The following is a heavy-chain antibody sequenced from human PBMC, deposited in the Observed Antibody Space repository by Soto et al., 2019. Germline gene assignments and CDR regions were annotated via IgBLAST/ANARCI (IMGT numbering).Heavy chain of an antibody. J-gene: IGHJ6*02. V-gene: IGHV1-8*01. CDR2: MNPNSGNT. CDR1: GYTFTSYD. Sequence: ASVKVSCKASGYTFTSYDINWVRQATGQGLEWMGWMNPNSGNTGYAQKFQGRVTMTRNTSISTAYMELSSLRSEDTAVYYCARAPLPPITMVRGVTRTYYGMDVWGQGTTV. CDR3: ARAPLPPITMVRGVTRTYYGMDV. D-gene: IGHD3-10*01.